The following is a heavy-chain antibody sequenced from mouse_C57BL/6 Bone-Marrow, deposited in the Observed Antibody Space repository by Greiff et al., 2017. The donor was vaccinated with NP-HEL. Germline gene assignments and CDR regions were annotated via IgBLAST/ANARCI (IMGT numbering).Heavy chain of an antibody. V-gene: IGHV3-6*01. CDR1: GYSITSGYY. D-gene: IGHD4-1*01. CDR2: IRYDGSN. J-gene: IGHJ2*01. CDR3: ARETGLFDY. Sequence: EVQLQESGPGLVKPSQSLSLTCSVTGYSITSGYYWNWIRQLPGNKLEWRGYIRYDGSNNYNPSLKNRISITRDTSKNQFFLKLNSVTTEDTATYCCARETGLFDYWGQGTTLTVSS.